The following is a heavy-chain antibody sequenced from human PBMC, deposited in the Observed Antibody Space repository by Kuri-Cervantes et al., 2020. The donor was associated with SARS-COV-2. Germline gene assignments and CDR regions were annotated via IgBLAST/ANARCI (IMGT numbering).Heavy chain of an antibody. CDR2: IYYSGST. CDR1: GGSISSGDYY. J-gene: IGHJ5*02. Sequence: SETLSLTCTVSGGSISSGDYYWSWIRQPPGKGLEWIGYIYYSGSTYYNPSLKSRVTISVDTSKNQFSLKLSSVTAADTAVYYCARGKIEYSSSFTWFDPWGQGTLVTVSS. V-gene: IGHV4-30-4*01. D-gene: IGHD6-6*01. CDR3: ARGKIEYSSSFTWFDP.